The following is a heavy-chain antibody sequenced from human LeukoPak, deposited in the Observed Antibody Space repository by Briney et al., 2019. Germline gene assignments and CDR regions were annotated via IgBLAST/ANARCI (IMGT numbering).Heavy chain of an antibody. CDR2: ISSNGGST. CDR3: VKATYYYGSGSYEIYYYGMDV. CDR1: GFTFSSHA. J-gene: IGHJ6*02. Sequence: GGSLRLSCSASGFTFSSHAMHWVRQAPGKGLEYVSAISSNGGSTYYADSAKGRFTISGDNSKNTLYLQMSSLRAEDTAVYYCVKATYYYGSGSYEIYYYGMDVWGQGTTVTVSS. V-gene: IGHV3-64D*06. D-gene: IGHD3-10*01.